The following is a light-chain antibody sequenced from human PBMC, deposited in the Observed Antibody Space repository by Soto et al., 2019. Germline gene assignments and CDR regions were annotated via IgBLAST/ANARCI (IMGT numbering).Light chain of an antibody. CDR2: AAS. J-gene: IGKJ3*01. Sequence: DIQMTQSPSSLSASVGDRVTITCRARQGISNYLAWYQQKPGKVPKLLIYAASTLHSGVPSRFSGSGSGTAFPLSISSLQPEDVATYYCQKYDSAPFTFGPGTKWISN. CDR3: QKYDSAPFT. CDR1: QGISNY. V-gene: IGKV1-27*01.